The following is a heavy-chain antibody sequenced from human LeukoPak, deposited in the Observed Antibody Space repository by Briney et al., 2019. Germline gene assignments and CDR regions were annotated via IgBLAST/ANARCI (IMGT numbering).Heavy chain of an antibody. CDR1: GFTFSSYS. J-gene: IGHJ3*01. CDR2: ISSSSSYI. CDR3: ARTYSPFDF. V-gene: IGHV3-21*01. Sequence: PGGSLRLSCAASGFTFSSYSMNWVRQAPGKGLEWVSTISSSSSYIYYADSVKGRFTISRDNAKNSVYLLMNSLRVEDTAVYYCARTYSPFDFWGQGTMVTVSS. D-gene: IGHD2-21*01.